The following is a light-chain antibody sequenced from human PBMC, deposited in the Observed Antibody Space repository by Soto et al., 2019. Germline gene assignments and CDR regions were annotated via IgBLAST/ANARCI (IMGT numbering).Light chain of an antibody. CDR3: CSYAGSYTFARNV. V-gene: IGLV2-14*01. J-gene: IGLJ1*01. Sequence: QSALTQPASVSGPPGQSITISCTGTSSDVGAYNYVSWYQHHPGKAPRLVIYDVTNRPSGISDRFSGSKSGNTASLTISGLLAEDEADYYCCSYAGSYTFARNVFGTGTKVTVL. CDR1: SSDVGAYNY. CDR2: DVT.